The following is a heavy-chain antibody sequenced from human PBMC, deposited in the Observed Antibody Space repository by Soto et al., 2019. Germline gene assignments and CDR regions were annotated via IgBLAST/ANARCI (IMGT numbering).Heavy chain of an antibody. CDR3: ARDYLLLRYFDWLSPRGADAFDI. J-gene: IGHJ3*02. V-gene: IGHV3-7*01. D-gene: IGHD3-9*01. CDR2: IKQDGSEK. CDR1: GFTFSSYW. Sequence: GGSLRLSCAASGFTFSSYWMSWVRQAPGKGLEWVANIKQDGSEKYYVDSVKGRFTISRDNAKNSLYLQMNSLRAEDTAVYYCARDYLLLRYFDWLSPRGADAFDIWGQGTMVTVSS.